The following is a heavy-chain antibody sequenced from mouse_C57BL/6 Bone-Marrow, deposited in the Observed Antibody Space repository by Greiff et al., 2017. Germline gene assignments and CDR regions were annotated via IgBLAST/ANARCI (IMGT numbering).Heavy chain of an antibody. V-gene: IGHV1-55*01. CDR3: ARPYYSNYWYFDF. J-gene: IGHJ1*03. Sequence: QVQLQQPGAELVKPGASVKMSCKASGYNFTSYWITWVKQRPGQGLEWIGDIYPGSGSTNYNEKFKSKATLTVDTSSSTAYMQLRSLTSEDSSVYYCARPYYSNYWYFDFCGTGTTVTVSS. D-gene: IGHD2-5*01. CDR2: IYPGSGST. CDR1: GYNFTSYW.